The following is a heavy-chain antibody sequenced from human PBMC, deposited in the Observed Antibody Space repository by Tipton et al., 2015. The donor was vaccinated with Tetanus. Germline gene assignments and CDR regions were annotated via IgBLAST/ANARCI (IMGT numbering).Heavy chain of an antibody. CDR1: GFTFSNYA. CDR2: ISVRGSHT. CDR3: AKDLGDVFQGAFDV. J-gene: IGHJ3*01. V-gene: IGHV3-23*01. D-gene: IGHD3-16*01. Sequence: SLRLSCAASGFTFSNYAMAWVRQAPGKGLEWVSGISVRGSHTYYADPVKGRFSISRDNSKNTVYLQMNSLRDEDTAVYYCAKDLGDVFQGAFDVWGPGTTVTVSS.